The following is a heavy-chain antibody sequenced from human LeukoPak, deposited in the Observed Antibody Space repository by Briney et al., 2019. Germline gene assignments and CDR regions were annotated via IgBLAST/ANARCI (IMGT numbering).Heavy chain of an antibody. D-gene: IGHD3-16*01. V-gene: IGHV4-31*03. CDR3: AKDREYSYVYDAFDI. CDR1: GGSISSGGYY. CDR2: IYYSGST. J-gene: IGHJ3*02. Sequence: NASQTLSLTCTVSGGSISSGGYYWSWIRQHPGKGLEWIGYIYYSGSTYYNPSLKSRVTISVDTSKNQFSLKLSSVTAADTAVYYCAKDREYSYVYDAFDIWGQGTLVTVSS.